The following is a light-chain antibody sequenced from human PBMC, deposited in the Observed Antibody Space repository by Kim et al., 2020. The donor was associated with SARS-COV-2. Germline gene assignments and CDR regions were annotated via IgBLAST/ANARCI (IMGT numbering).Light chain of an antibody. V-gene: IGLV3-19*01. Sequence: AIGQTVRITCQGDTPKSYYASWYQQKPGQAPVLVIYGKNNRPSGIPDRFSGSSSGNTASLTITGAQAEDEADYYCNSRDSSGNHVVFGGGTQLTVL. CDR3: NSRDSSGNHVV. CDR2: GKN. CDR1: TPKSYY. J-gene: IGLJ2*01.